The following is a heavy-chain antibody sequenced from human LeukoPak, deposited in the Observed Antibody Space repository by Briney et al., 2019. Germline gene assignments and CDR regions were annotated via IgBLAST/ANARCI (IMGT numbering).Heavy chain of an antibody. CDR2: ISSSSSYI. Sequence: PGGSLRLSCAASGFTFSSYSMNWVRQAPGKGLERVSSISSSSSYIYYADSVKGRFTISRDNAKNSLYLQMNSLRAEDTAVYYCASGDYVWGSYPEGYYWGQGTLVTVSS. CDR1: GFTFSSYS. V-gene: IGHV3-21*01. CDR3: ASGDYVWGSYPEGYY. J-gene: IGHJ4*02. D-gene: IGHD3-16*02.